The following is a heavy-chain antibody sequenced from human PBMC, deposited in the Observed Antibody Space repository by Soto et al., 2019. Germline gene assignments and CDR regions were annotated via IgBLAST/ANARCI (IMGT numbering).Heavy chain of an antibody. CDR2: MNPNSGNT. Sequence: QVQLVQSGAEVKKPGASVKVSCKASEYTFTSSDINWVRQATGQGLEWLGWMNPNSGNTGYAQKFQGRITLTRSTSINTAYLELSSLSSDDSAVYYCARGASPWGQGTLVTVSS. CDR3: ARGASP. CDR1: EYTFTSSD. V-gene: IGHV1-8*01. J-gene: IGHJ5*02.